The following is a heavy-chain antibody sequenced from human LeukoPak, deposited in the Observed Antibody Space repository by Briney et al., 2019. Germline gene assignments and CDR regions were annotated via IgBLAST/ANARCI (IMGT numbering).Heavy chain of an antibody. CDR3: ARYRESYYVTDV. J-gene: IGHJ6*02. V-gene: IGHV3-11*06. D-gene: IGHD3-16*02. Sequence: PGGSLRLSCAASGFTFSDYYMNWIRQAPGKGLEWVSYISSSSSYTNYADSVKGRFTISRDNAKNSLYLQMNSLGAEDTAVYYCARYRESYYVTDVWGQGTTVTVSS. CDR2: ISSSSSYT. CDR1: GFTFSDYY.